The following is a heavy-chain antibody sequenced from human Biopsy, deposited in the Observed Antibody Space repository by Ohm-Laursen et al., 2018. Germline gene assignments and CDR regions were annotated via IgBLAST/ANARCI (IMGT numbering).Heavy chain of an antibody. D-gene: IGHD5-12*01. CDR3: AREAIGVATAFDI. J-gene: IGHJ3*02. CDR2: VSDRGST. Sequence: SDTLSLTCAVSGGSITSDYWSWIRQPPGKGLEWIGYVSDRGSTNYNPSLRGRVSISLDTSKNQFSLKLSSVTAADTAIYYCAREAIGVATAFDIWGQGTMVTVSS. CDR1: GGSITSDY. V-gene: IGHV4-59*01.